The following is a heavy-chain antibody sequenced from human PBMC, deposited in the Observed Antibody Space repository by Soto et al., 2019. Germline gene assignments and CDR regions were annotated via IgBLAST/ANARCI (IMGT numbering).Heavy chain of an antibody. CDR2: IWYDGSNK. CDR3: ARAALSYYYGMDV. Sequence: QVQLVESGGGVVQPGRSLRLSCAASGFTFSSYGMHWVRQAPGKGLEWVAVIWYDGSNKYYADSVKGRFTISRDNSKYTLYLQMNSLRAEDTAVYYCARAALSYYYGMDVWGQGTKVTVSS. CDR1: GFTFSSYG. J-gene: IGHJ6*02. V-gene: IGHV3-33*01.